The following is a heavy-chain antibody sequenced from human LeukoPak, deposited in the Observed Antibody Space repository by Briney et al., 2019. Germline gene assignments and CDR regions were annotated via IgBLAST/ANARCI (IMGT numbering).Heavy chain of an antibody. Sequence: GASVKVSCKASGYTFTSYGISWVRQAPGQGLEWMGWINPNSGGTNYAQKFQGRVTMTRDTSISTAYMELSRLRSDDTAVYYCAREVYNWNERGYFDYWGQGTLVTVSS. D-gene: IGHD1-1*01. CDR1: GYTFTSYG. CDR2: INPNSGGT. CDR3: AREVYNWNERGYFDY. J-gene: IGHJ4*02. V-gene: IGHV1-2*02.